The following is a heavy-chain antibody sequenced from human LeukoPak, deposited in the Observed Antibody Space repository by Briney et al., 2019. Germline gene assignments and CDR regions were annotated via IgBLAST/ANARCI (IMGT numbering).Heavy chain of an antibody. CDR2: IYSGGST. J-gene: IGHJ5*02. CDR3: ARVGVTTPGFDP. Sequence: QPGGSLRLSCAASGFTVSSNYMSSVRQAPGKGLEWVSVIYSGGSTYYADSVKGRFTISRDNSKNTLYLQMNSLRAEDTAVYYCARVGVTTPGFDPWGQGTLVTVSS. CDR1: GFTVSSNY. D-gene: IGHD4-17*01. V-gene: IGHV3-53*01.